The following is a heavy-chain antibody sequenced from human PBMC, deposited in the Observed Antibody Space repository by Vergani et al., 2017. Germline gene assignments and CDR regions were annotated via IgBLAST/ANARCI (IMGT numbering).Heavy chain of an antibody. CDR3: ARVFLDEMDSGSYYYYYMDV. D-gene: IGHD6-25*01. CDR1: GGTFSSYA. CDR2: IIPIFGTP. V-gene: IGHV1-69*01. J-gene: IGHJ6*03. Sequence: QVQLVQSGAEVKKPGSSVKVSCKASGGTFSSYAISWVRQAPGQGLEWMGGIIPIFGTPNYAQKFQGRVTITADESTSTAYMELSSLLAEDTAVYYCARVFLDEMDSGSYYYYYMDVWGKGTTVTVSS.